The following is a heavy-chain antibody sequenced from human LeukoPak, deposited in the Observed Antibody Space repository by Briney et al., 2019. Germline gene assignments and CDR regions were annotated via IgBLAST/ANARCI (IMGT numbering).Heavy chain of an antibody. Sequence: GASLQISCKASGSSFTNYWIGWVRQLPGKGLEWMGIIYPGDSDTRYSPSFQGQVTISADKSISTAYLQWSSLKASDTAMHYCVRQDSNGWRDWGQGTLVTVSS. J-gene: IGHJ4*02. CDR3: VRQDSNGWRD. CDR2: IYPGDSDT. CDR1: GSSFTNYW. D-gene: IGHD6-19*01. V-gene: IGHV5-51*01.